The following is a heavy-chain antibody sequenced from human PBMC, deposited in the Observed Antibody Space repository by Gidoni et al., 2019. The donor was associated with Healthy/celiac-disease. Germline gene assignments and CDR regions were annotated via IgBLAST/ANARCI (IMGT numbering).Heavy chain of an antibody. Sequence: QVQLVESGGGVVQPGRSLRLSCAASGFTFSSYAMHWVRQSPGKGLEWVAVISYDGSNKYYADSVKGRFTISRDNSKNTLYLQMNSLRAEDTAVYYCARAFYGDYEDYWGQGTLVTVSS. D-gene: IGHD4-17*01. V-gene: IGHV3-30-3*01. J-gene: IGHJ4*02. CDR2: ISYDGSNK. CDR3: ARAFYGDYEDY. CDR1: GFTFSSYA.